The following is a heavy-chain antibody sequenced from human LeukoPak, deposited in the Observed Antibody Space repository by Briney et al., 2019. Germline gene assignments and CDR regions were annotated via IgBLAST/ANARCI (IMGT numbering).Heavy chain of an antibody. CDR3: AKDREWFGELPVYFDY. J-gene: IGHJ4*02. Sequence: GGSLRLSFAASGFTFSSYGMHWVRQAPGKGLEWVAVISYDGSNKYYADSVKGRFTISRDNSKNTLYLQMNSLRAEDTAVYYCAKDREWFGELPVYFDYWGQGTLVTVSS. V-gene: IGHV3-30*18. CDR1: GFTFSSYG. D-gene: IGHD3-10*01. CDR2: ISYDGSNK.